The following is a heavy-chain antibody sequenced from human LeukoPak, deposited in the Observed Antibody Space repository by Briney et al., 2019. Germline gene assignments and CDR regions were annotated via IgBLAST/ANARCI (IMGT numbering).Heavy chain of an antibody. Sequence: SVKVSCKASGGTFSSYAISWVRQAPGQGLEWMGRIIPIFGTANYAQKFQGRVTFTTDESTSTAYMELSSLRSEDTAVYYCAIEWFGELWPFDYWGQGTLVTVSS. J-gene: IGHJ4*02. CDR1: GGTFSSYA. CDR3: AIEWFGELWPFDY. D-gene: IGHD3-10*01. V-gene: IGHV1-69*05. CDR2: IIPIFGTA.